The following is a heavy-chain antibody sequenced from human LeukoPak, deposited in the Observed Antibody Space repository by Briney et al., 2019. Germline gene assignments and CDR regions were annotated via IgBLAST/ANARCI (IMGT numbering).Heavy chain of an antibody. Sequence: SGTLSLTCAVSGGSITSSKWWTWVRQPPGKGLEWIGYLYYSGSTNYNPSLKSRVIISVDTSKNQFSLKLSSVTAADTAVYYCARHTSDGYGPAPYGFDIWGQGTMVTVSS. V-gene: IGHV4-4*02. CDR3: ARHTSDGYGPAPYGFDI. CDR1: GGSITSSKW. D-gene: IGHD2-2*03. J-gene: IGHJ3*02. CDR2: LYYSGST.